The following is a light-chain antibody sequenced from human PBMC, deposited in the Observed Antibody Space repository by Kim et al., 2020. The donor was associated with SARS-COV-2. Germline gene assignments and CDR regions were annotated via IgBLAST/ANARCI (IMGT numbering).Light chain of an antibody. J-gene: IGKJ2*01. CDR3: KQYGGTPYT. CDR2: GAS. Sequence: SQGERATHSCRGGKNMRSKYLAWYQKKPGQAPRLLIYGASSRATGIPDRFSGSGSGTDFSLTISRLEPDDFAVYYCKQYGGTPYTFGQGTKVDIK. CDR1: KNMRSKY. V-gene: IGKV3-20*01.